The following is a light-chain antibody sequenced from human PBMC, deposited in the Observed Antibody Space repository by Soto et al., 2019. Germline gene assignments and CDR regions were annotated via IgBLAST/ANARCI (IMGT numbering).Light chain of an antibody. V-gene: IGKV1-5*01. CDR3: QHYNRV. CDR2: DAS. Sequence: DIQMTQSPSTLSASVGDRVTITCRASQRISNWLAWYQQKPGKAPKLLIYDASNLESGVPSRFSGSGSGTEFTLTISSLQPDDFATYYCQHYNRVFGQGTKVAIK. CDR1: QRISNW. J-gene: IGKJ1*01.